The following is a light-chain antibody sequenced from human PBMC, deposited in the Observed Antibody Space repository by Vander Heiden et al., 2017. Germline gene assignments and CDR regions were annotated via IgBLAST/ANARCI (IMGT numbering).Light chain of an antibody. J-gene: IGLJ2*01. Sequence: SCELTQPPSVSVSPGPTASITCSGDKLGDKYACWYQQKPGQSPVLVIYQDSKRPSGIPERFSGSNSGNTATLTISGTQAMDEADYYCQAWDSSTVVFGGGTKLTVL. CDR3: QAWDSSTVV. V-gene: IGLV3-1*01. CDR2: QDS. CDR1: KLGDKY.